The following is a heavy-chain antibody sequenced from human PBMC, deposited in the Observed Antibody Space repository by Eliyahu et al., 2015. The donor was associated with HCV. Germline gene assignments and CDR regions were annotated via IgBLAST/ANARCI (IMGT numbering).Heavy chain of an antibody. CDR2: ISWNSGSI. Sequence: EVQLVESGGGLVQPGRSLRLSCAASGFTFXDYAMHWVRQAPGKGLEWVSGISWNSGSIGYADSVKGRFTISRDNAKNSLYLQMNSLRAEDTALYYCAKDIQFSGVRDKAFDIWGQGTMVTVSS. V-gene: IGHV3-9*01. CDR1: GFTFXDYA. CDR3: AKDIQFSGVRDKAFDI. D-gene: IGHD3-10*01. J-gene: IGHJ3*02.